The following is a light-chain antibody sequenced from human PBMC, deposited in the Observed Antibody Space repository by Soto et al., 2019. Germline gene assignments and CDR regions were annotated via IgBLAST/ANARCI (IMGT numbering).Light chain of an antibody. V-gene: IGKV3-11*01. J-gene: IGKJ5*01. Sequence: EIVLTQSPATLSLSPGERATLSCRASQSVSSYLAWYQQKPGQAPRLLIYAASNRATGIPARFSGSGSGTDFTLTISSREPEDFAVYYCQQRSNWPPITFGQGTRREIK. CDR3: QQRSNWPPIT. CDR1: QSVSSY. CDR2: AAS.